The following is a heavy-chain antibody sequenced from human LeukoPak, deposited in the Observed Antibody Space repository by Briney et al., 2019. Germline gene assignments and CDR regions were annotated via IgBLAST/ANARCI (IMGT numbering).Heavy chain of an antibody. Sequence: GESLKISCKASGYTFTNYWIGWVRQMPGKGPEWMGIIYPGDSDTKYSPSFQGQVTISADKSISTAYLQWSSLKASDTAMYYCATTRAGEQADAFDIWGQGTMVTVSS. V-gene: IGHV5-51*01. CDR2: IYPGDSDT. D-gene: IGHD3-16*01. CDR1: GYTFTNYW. CDR3: ATTRAGEQADAFDI. J-gene: IGHJ3*02.